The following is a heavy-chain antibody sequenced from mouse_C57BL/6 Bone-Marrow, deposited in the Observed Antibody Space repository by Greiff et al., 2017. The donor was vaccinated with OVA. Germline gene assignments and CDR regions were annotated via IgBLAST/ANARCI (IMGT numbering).Heavy chain of an antibody. Sequence: EVKLMESGPGLVKPSQSLSLTCSVTGYSITSGYYWNWIRQFPGNKLEWMGYISYDGSNNYNPSLKNRISITRDTSKNQFFLKLNSVTTEDTATYYCARDHYGPSYFDYWGQGTTLTVSS. J-gene: IGHJ2*01. CDR1: GYSITSGYY. V-gene: IGHV3-6*01. CDR2: ISYDGSN. CDR3: ARDHYGPSYFDY. D-gene: IGHD1-1*01.